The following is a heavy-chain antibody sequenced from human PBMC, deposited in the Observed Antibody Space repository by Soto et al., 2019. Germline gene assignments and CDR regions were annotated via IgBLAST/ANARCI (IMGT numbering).Heavy chain of an antibody. CDR1: GGTFSSYT. D-gene: IGHD1-26*01. CDR2: IIPILGIA. CDR3: ARDDELLRFDY. Sequence: QVQLVQSGAEVKKPGSSVKVSCKASGGTFSSYTISWVRQAPGQGLEWMGRIIPILGIANYAQKFQGRVTITADRSTSTAYMELSSLRSEDTAVYYCARDDELLRFDYWGQGTLVTVSS. V-gene: IGHV1-69*08. J-gene: IGHJ4*02.